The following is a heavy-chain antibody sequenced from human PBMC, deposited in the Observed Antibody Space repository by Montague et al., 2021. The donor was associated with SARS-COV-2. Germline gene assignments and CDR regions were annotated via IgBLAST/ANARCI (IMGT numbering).Heavy chain of an antibody. J-gene: IGHJ4*02. CDR2: IYPGDSDT. D-gene: IGHD4-17*01. V-gene: IGHV5-51*01. Sequence: QSGAEVKKPGESLQISCKGSGNTFDTYWIGWVRQMPGKGLEWMGIIYPGDSDTRYSATFQGQVTISADKSIATAYLQWSSLKASDTAIYYCATSGAGEYGDYSPYFDYWGQGTLVTVSS. CDR1: GNTFDTYW. CDR3: ATSGAGEYGDYSPYFDY.